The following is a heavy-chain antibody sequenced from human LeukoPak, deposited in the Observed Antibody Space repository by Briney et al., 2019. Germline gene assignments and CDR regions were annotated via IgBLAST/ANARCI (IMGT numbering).Heavy chain of an antibody. Sequence: ASVKVSCKASGYTFTGYYMHWVRQAPGQGLEWMGWINPNSGSTNYAQKFQGRVTMTRDTSISTAYMELSRLRSDDTAVYYCARAGGPRGYYYYYYMDVWGKGTTVTVSS. CDR1: GYTFTGYY. CDR3: ARAGGPRGYYYYYYMDV. CDR2: INPNSGST. J-gene: IGHJ6*03. V-gene: IGHV1-2*02.